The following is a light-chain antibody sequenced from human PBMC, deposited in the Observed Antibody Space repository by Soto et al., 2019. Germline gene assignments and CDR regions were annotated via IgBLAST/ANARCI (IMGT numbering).Light chain of an antibody. CDR3: SSYAGSNTPYV. CDR2: EVN. Sequence: QSALTQPHSASGSPGQSVTISCTGTSSDVGGYNYVSWYQHHPGNAPKLMIYEVNKRTSGVPDRFSGSKSGNTASLTVSGLQAEDEADYYCSSYAGSNTPYVFGTGTKLTVL. V-gene: IGLV2-8*01. CDR1: SSDVGGYNY. J-gene: IGLJ1*01.